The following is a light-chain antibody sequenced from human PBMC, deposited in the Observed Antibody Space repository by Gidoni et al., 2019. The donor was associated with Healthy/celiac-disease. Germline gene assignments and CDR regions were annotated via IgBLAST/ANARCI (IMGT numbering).Light chain of an antibody. Sequence: DLVMTQSPLSLPVTPGEPAAISCRSSQSLLHSNGYNYLDWYRQKPGQSPQLLIYLGSNRASGVPDRFSGSGSGTDFTLKISRVEAEDVGVYYCMQALQTWTFGQGTKVEIK. CDR3: MQALQTWT. CDR1: QSLLHSNGYNY. V-gene: IGKV2-28*01. CDR2: LGS. J-gene: IGKJ1*01.